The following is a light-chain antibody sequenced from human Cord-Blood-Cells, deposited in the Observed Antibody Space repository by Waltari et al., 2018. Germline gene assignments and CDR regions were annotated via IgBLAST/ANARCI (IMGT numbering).Light chain of an antibody. CDR2: KDS. J-gene: IGLJ1*01. CDR3: YSAADNNYV. V-gene: IGLV3-27*01. CDR1: VLAKKY. Sequence: SYELTQPSSVSVSPGQTARITCSGDVLAKKYARWFQQKPGQAPVLVIYKDSERPSGIPVRFSGSSSGTTVTLNISGAQVEDEADYYCYSAADNNYVFGTGTKVTVL.